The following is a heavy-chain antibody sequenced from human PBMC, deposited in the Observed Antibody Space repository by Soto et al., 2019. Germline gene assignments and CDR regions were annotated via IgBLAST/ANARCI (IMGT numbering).Heavy chain of an antibody. D-gene: IGHD5-12*01. CDR3: AKGSIEYSASVDN. CDR2: ISARGGSS. J-gene: IGHJ4*02. CDR1: GFSFSSYA. V-gene: IGHV3-23*01. Sequence: DVQLLESGGGLVQPGGSLRLSCAASGFSFSSYAMVWVRQAPWKGLEWVAVISARGGSSYFADSVKGRFTLSRDNSKNVLSLEMNSLRAEDTAIYFGAKGSIEYSASVDNWGQGTLVVVSS.